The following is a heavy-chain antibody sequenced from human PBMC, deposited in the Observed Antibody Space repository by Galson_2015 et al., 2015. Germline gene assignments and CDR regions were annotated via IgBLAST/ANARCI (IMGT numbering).Heavy chain of an antibody. V-gene: IGHV3-23*01. Sequence: ALRLSCEASGFTFSNYAMSWVRQAPGKGLEWVSAISASGGSTYYADSVKGRVTISRGSSKNTLYLQMNSLRADDTAGYSCAKDRAGVIGGDAFDIWGQGTMVTVSS. CDR1: GFTFSNYA. CDR2: ISASGGST. D-gene: IGHD3-16*01. J-gene: IGHJ3*02. CDR3: AKDRAGVIGGDAFDI.